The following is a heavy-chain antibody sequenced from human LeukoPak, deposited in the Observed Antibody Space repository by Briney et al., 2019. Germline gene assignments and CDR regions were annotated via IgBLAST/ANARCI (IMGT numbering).Heavy chain of an antibody. J-gene: IGHJ4*02. D-gene: IGHD3-16*01. V-gene: IGHV3-7*01. CDR3: ARVVADWELCV. CDR1: GFTFSSYW. CDR2: IKQDGSEK. Sequence: GGSLRLSCAASGFTFSSYWMSWVRQAPGKWLEWVANIKQDGSEKYYVDSVKGRFTISRDNAKNSLYLQMNSLRAEDTAVYYCARVVADWELCVWGQGTLVTVSS.